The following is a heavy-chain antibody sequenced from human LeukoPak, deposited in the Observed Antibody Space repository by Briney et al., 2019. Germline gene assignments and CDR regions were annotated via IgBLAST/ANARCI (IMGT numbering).Heavy chain of an antibody. D-gene: IGHD4-17*01. Sequence: SETLSLTCTVSVGSISSSTYYWAWIRKPPGKGLEWIGNIYYSGNTYYTPSLNSRVTISVDTSKNQFSLELISVTAADTAVYYCARRGSTVTTPDFWGQGTLVTVSS. CDR3: ARRGSTVTTPDF. J-gene: IGHJ4*02. CDR1: VGSISSSTYY. CDR2: IYYSGNT. V-gene: IGHV4-39*01.